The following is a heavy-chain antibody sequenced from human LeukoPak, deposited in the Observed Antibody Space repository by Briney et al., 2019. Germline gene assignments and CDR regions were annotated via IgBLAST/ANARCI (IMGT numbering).Heavy chain of an antibody. CDR1: GFIFNKAW. Sequence: GGSLRLSCAASGFIFNKAWMTWVRLAPGKGLEWVGRIKHKAEGGTTDYAAPVKGRFTISRDDSNNTVYLQMNSLKTEDTAVYYCPLSGSPFEYWGQGTLVPVSS. V-gene: IGHV3-15*01. D-gene: IGHD3-10*01. CDR3: PLSGSPFEY. J-gene: IGHJ4*02. CDR2: IKHKAEGGTT.